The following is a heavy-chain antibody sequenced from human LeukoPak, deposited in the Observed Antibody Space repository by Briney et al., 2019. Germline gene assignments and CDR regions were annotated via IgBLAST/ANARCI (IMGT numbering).Heavy chain of an antibody. CDR3: ARKNDFEI. D-gene: IGHD2/OR15-2a*01. CDR2: IYYSGRT. J-gene: IGHJ3*02. Sequence: SETLSLTCSVSGGSISSDHWNWIRQTPGKGLEWIGRIYYSGRTYYNPSLKSRVTISVDMSKSQFSLRLTSVTAADMAVYYCARKNDFEIWGQGTLVTVSS. CDR1: GGSISSDH. V-gene: IGHV4-59*01.